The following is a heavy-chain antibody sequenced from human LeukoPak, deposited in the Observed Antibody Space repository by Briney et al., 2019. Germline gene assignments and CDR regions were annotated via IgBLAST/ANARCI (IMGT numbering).Heavy chain of an antibody. D-gene: IGHD3-10*01. CDR1: GYTFTGYY. CDR2: INPNSGGT. J-gene: IGHJ4*02. V-gene: IGHV1-2*02. CDR3: ARGCYGSGSYFTY. Sequence: ASVKVCCKASGYTFTGYYMHWVRQAPGQGLEWMGWINPNSGGTNYAQKFQGRVTMTRDTSISTAYMELSRLRSDDTAVYYCARGCYGSGSYFTYWGQGTLVTVSS.